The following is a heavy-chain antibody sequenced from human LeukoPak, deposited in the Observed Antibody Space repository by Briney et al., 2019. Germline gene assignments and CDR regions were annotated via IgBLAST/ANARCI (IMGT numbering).Heavy chain of an antibody. J-gene: IGHJ4*02. CDR1: GFTFSSYA. CDR2: ISGNGGST. Sequence: GGSLRLSCAASGFTFSSYAMSWVRQAPGKGLEWVSAISGNGGSTGYADSVKGRFTISRDNAKNSLYLQMNSLRAEDTALYYCARVSDISVAAYFDYWGQGTLVTVSS. D-gene: IGHD6-19*01. CDR3: ARVSDISVAAYFDY. V-gene: IGHV3-20*04.